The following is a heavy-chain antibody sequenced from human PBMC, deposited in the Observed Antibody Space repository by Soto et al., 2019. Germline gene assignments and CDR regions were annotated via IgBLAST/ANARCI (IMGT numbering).Heavy chain of an antibody. CDR3: ARGRYDPVPQKYYFGY. J-gene: IGHJ4*02. V-gene: IGHV4-61*01. D-gene: IGHD2-2*01. Sequence: SETLSLTCTVSGGSVSSGSYYWSWIRQPPGKGLEWIGYIYYSGSTNYNPSLKSRVTISVDTSKNQFSLKLSSVTAADTAVYYCARGRYDPVPQKYYFGYWGQGTLVTVSS. CDR1: GGSVSSGSYY. CDR2: IYYSGST.